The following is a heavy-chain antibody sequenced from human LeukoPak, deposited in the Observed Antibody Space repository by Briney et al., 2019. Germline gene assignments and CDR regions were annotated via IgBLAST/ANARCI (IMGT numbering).Heavy chain of an antibody. CDR1: GGSISSYY. J-gene: IGHJ4*02. V-gene: IGHV4-59*05. CDR2: IYYSGST. Sequence: PSETLSLTCTVSGGSISSYYWSWIRQPPGKGLEWIGSIYYSGSTYYNPSLKSRVTISVDTSKNQFSLKLSSVTAADTAVYYCARQARSLIDYWGQGTLVTVSS. CDR3: ARQARSLIDY. D-gene: IGHD6-6*01.